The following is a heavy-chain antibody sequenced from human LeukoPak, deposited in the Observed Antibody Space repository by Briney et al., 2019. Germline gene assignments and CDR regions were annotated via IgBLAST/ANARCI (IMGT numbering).Heavy chain of an antibody. CDR3: AKPTLATTGTLLGN. V-gene: IGHV3-30*02. Sequence: GGSLRLSCAASGFTFSSYGMHWVRQAPGKGLEWVAFIRYDGSNKYYADSVKGRFTISRDNSKNTLYLQMNSLRAEDTAVYYCAKPTLATTGTLLGNWGQGSLVTVSS. J-gene: IGHJ4*02. CDR1: GFTFSSYG. D-gene: IGHD6-13*01. CDR2: IRYDGSNK.